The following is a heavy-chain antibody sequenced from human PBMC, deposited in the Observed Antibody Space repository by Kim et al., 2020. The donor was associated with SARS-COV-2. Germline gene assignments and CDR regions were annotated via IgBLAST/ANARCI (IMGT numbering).Heavy chain of an antibody. Sequence: AQKFQGRVTITADESTSTACMELSRLRSEDTSVYYCARTERRQWLIWFDPWGQGTLVTVSS. J-gene: IGHJ5*02. CDR3: ARTERRQWLIWFDP. V-gene: IGHV1-69*01. D-gene: IGHD6-19*01.